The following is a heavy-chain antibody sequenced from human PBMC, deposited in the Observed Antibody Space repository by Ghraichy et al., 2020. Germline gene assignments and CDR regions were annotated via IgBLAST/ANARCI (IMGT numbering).Heavy chain of an antibody. Sequence: GESLNISCVASGFAFSYYSMNWVRQAPGRGLEWVSYISSSSSYIYYAASVKGRFTISRDNAKNSIFLQMNSLRDDDMAVYYCARSSGGSLSTVGFDIWGQGTKGTGSP. CDR3: ARSSGGSLSTVGFDI. CDR2: ISSSSSYI. D-gene: IGHD2-8*02. J-gene: IGHJ3*02. CDR1: GFAFSYYS. V-gene: IGHV3-21*05.